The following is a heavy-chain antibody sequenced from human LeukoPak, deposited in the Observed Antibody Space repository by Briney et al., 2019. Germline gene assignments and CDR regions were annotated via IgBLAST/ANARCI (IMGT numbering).Heavy chain of an antibody. D-gene: IGHD1-26*01. V-gene: IGHV3-23*01. CDR2: ISGSGGST. J-gene: IGHJ4*02. CDR1: GFTFSSYA. Sequence: GGSLRLSCAASGFTFSSYAMSWVRQAPGKGLEWVSAISGSGGSTYYADSVKGRFTISRDNSKNTLYLQMNSLRAEDTAVYYCAKGVGMVGATYYFDYWGQGTLVTVSS. CDR3: AKGVGMVGATYYFDY.